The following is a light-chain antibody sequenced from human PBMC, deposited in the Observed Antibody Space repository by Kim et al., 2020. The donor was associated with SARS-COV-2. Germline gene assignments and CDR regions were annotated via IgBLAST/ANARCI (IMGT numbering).Light chain of an antibody. CDR2: GAS. V-gene: IGKV3-20*01. J-gene: IGKJ2*01. Sequence: EIVLTQSPGTLSLSPGERATLSCRASQSVSSSYLAWYQQKPGQAPRLLIDGASSRATGIPDRFSGSGSGTDFTLTISRLEPEDFAVYYCQQYGSSPMYTFGQGNKLEI. CDR1: QSVSSSY. CDR3: QQYGSSPMYT.